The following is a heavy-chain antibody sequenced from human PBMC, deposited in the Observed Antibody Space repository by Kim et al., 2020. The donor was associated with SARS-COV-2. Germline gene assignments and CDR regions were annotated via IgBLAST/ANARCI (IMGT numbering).Heavy chain of an antibody. CDR1: GFTFSRFA. CDR3: AKVGSGGYVGPDAFDI. D-gene: IGHD1-26*01. CDR2: IGGSGGTT. Sequence: GGSLRLSCATSGFTFSRFAMNWFRQAPGKGLEWVSAIGGSGGTTYYAESVKDRFTISRDNSKNTVFLQMRSLRVEDTAVYYGAKVGSGGYVGPDAFDIWGQGTMVTVSS. J-gene: IGHJ3*02. V-gene: IGHV3-23*01.